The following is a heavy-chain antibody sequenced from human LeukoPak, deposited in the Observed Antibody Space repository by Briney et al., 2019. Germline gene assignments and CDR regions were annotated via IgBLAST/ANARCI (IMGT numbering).Heavy chain of an antibody. CDR2: IYYSGST. J-gene: IGHJ4*02. V-gene: IGHV4-59*08. CDR3: ARLRGSFFEGHNFDY. CDR1: GGSISSYY. Sequence: SETLPLTCTVSGGSISSYYWSWIRQPPGKGLEWIGYIYYSGSTNYNPSLKSRVTISVDTSKNQFSLKLSSVTAADTAVYYCARLRGSFFEGHNFDYWGQGTLVTVSS. D-gene: IGHD1-26*01.